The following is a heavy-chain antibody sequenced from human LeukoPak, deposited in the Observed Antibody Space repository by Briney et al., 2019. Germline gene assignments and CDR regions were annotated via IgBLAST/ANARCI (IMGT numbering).Heavy chain of an antibody. J-gene: IGHJ6*02. D-gene: IGHD3-10*01. Sequence: GGSLRLSCAASGFTFSSYAMSWVRQAPGKGLEWVSAISGSGGSTYYADSVKGRFTISGDNSKNTLYLQMNSLRAEDTAVYYCGGGAKSLDYYGMDVWGQGTTDTVSS. V-gene: IGHV3-23*01. CDR3: GGGAKSLDYYGMDV. CDR1: GFTFSSYA. CDR2: ISGSGGST.